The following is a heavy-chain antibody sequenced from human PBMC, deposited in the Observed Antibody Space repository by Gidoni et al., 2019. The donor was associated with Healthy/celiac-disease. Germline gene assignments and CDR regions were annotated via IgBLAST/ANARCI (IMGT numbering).Heavy chain of an antibody. J-gene: IGHJ4*02. V-gene: IGHV3-33*08. D-gene: IGHD1-26*01. CDR3: ARDGAPRVLLTLDY. Sequence: QVQLVESGGGVVQPGRSLRLSCAASGFTFSSYGMHWVRQAPGKGLEWVAVIWYDGSNKYYADSVKGRFTISRDNSKNTLYLQMNSLRAEDTAVYYCARDGAPRVLLTLDYWGQGTLVTVSS. CDR2: IWYDGSNK. CDR1: GFTFSSYG.